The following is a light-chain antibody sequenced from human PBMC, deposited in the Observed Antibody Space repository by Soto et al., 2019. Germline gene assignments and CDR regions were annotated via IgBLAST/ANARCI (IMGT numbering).Light chain of an antibody. CDR3: CSYTVGSTAYV. V-gene: IGLV2-23*01. Sequence: QSALTQPASVSGSPGQSITVSCTGSSNDVGNYNLVSWYQQSPGKATKLLIYGDSKRPSGVSNRFSGSKSGDTASLTISGLQTEDEAAYYCCSYTVGSTAYVFGTGTKLTVL. CDR2: GDS. CDR1: SNDVGNYNL. J-gene: IGLJ1*01.